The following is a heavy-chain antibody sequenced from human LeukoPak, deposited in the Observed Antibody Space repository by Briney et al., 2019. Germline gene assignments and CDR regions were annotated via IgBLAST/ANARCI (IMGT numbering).Heavy chain of an antibody. V-gene: IGHV3-53*01. CDR1: GFTVSSNY. Sequence: PGGSLRLSCAASGFTVSSNYMSWVRQAPGKGLEWVSVIYSGGSTYYADSVKGRFTISRHNSKNTLYLQMNSLRAEDTAVYYCAREGGYDCSSTSCYPDYWGQGTLVTVSS. J-gene: IGHJ4*02. CDR3: AREGGYDCSSTSCYPDY. D-gene: IGHD2-2*01. CDR2: IYSGGST.